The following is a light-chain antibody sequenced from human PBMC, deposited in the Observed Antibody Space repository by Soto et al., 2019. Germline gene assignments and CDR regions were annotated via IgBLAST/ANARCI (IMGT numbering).Light chain of an antibody. J-gene: IGKJ2*01. V-gene: IGKV1-8*01. CDR1: QGISSY. CDR2: DAS. CDR3: QQYYSYPYT. Sequence: AIRMTQSPSSFSASTGDRVTITCRASQGISSYLAWYQQKPGKAPNLLIYDASTLQTGVPSRFSGSVSGTDFTLTISCLQSEDFATYYCQQYYSYPYTFGQGTKLEIK.